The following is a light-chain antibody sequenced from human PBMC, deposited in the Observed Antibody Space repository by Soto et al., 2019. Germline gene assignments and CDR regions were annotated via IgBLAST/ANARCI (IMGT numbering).Light chain of an antibody. CDR2: DAS. CDR3: QQRNDWRRGT. J-gene: IGKJ5*01. Sequence: EILLTHSPGTLSLSPGERPTLSCRASQSVSGSLACYQQKPGQAPSLLIYDASNRATGVPARFSGSGSGTDFTLTISSLEPEDFAVYYCQQRNDWRRGTFGQGTRLEIK. CDR1: QSVSGS. V-gene: IGKV3-11*01.